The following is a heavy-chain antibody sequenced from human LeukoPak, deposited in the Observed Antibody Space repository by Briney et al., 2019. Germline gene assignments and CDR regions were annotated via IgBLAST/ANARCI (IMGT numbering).Heavy chain of an antibody. CDR1: GGSISSYY. Sequence: SETLSLTCTVSGGSISSYYWSWIRQPPGKGLEWIGYIYYSGSTNYNPSLMSRVTISVDTSKNQFSLRLSSVTAADTAVYYCARGGAAARPPYNYYYRMDVWGKGTTATVSS. CDR3: ARGGAAARPPYNYYYRMDV. V-gene: IGHV4-59*01. CDR2: IYYSGST. D-gene: IGHD6-13*01. J-gene: IGHJ6*04.